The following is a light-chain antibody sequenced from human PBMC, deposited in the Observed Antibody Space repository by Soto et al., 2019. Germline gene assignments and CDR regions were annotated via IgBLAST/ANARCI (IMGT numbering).Light chain of an antibody. J-gene: IGLJ2*01. CDR1: DEDIGGYNY. CDR3: SSYAGANTLI. Sequence: QSALTEPPSASGSTEQSVTISCTGTDEDIGGYNYVSWYQQRPGSVPKVIIFEVSQRPSGVPDRFSGSKSGNTASLTVSGLQAEDEASYYFSSYAGANTLIFGGGTKLTVL. CDR2: EVS. V-gene: IGLV2-8*01.